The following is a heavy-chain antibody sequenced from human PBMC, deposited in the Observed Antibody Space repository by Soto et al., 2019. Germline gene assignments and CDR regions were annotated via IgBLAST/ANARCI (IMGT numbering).Heavy chain of an antibody. V-gene: IGHV3-74*01. CDR2: INSDGSST. CDR3: TRHEVPGYYDSSGYYYYGMDV. Sequence: GGSLRLSCAASGFTFSSYWMHWVRQAPGKGLVWVSRINSDGSSTSYADSVKGRFTISRDDSKNTAYLQMNSLKTEDTAVYYCTRHEVPGYYDSSGYYYYGMDVWGQGTTVTVSS. CDR1: GFTFSSYW. D-gene: IGHD3-22*01. J-gene: IGHJ6*02.